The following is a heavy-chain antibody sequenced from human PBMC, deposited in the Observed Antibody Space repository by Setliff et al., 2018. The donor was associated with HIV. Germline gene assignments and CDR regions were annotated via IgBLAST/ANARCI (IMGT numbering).Heavy chain of an antibody. CDR1: GYTFTHYA. CDR2: ISAYNGNT. CDR3: AWLASGGWPLEVFDI. J-gene: IGHJ3*02. V-gene: IGHV1-18*01. D-gene: IGHD2-15*01. Sequence: ASVKVSCKASGYTFTHYAISWVRQAPGQGLEYLGWISAYNGNTNYAQKVQGRITMTTDASTSTVDMELRSLTSDDTAVYYCAWLASGGWPLEVFDIWGQGTMVTV.